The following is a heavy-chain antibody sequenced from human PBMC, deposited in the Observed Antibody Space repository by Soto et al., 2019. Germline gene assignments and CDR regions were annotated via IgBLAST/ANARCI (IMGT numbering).Heavy chain of an antibody. CDR2: INHSGST. J-gene: IGHJ4*02. CDR1: GGSFSGYY. V-gene: IGHV4-34*01. D-gene: IGHD3-3*01. Sequence: NPSETLSLTCAVYGGSFSGYYWSWIRQPPGKGLEWIGEINHSGSTNYNPSLKSRVTISVDTSKNQFSLKLSSVTAADTAVYYCARGKGLGWSGYYTGFDYWGQGTLVTVSS. CDR3: ARGKGLGWSGYYTGFDY.